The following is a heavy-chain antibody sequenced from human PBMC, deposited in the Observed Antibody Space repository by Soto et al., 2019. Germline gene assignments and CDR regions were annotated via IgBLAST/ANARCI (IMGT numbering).Heavy chain of an antibody. CDR1: GFTFSSYW. CDR2: IKQDGSEK. D-gene: IGHD3-3*01. V-gene: IGHV3-7*03. Sequence: WGSLRLSCAASGFTFSSYWMSWVRQAPGKGLEWVANIKQDGSEKYYVDSVKGRFTISRDNAKNSLYLQMNSLRAEDTAVYYCARVPGYDFWSGTYYGMDVWGQGTTVTVSS. J-gene: IGHJ6*02. CDR3: ARVPGYDFWSGTYYGMDV.